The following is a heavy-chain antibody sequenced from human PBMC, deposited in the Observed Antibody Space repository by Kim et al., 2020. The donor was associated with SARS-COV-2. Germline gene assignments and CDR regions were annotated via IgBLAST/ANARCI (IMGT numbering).Heavy chain of an antibody. CDR3: AKDELVRGIITRFDY. V-gene: IGHV3-30*02. Sequence: DTVKGRVTISRDDSKNTLYLQVNSLRAEETAVYYCAKDELVRGIITRFDYWGQGTLVTVSS. D-gene: IGHD3-10*01. J-gene: IGHJ4*02.